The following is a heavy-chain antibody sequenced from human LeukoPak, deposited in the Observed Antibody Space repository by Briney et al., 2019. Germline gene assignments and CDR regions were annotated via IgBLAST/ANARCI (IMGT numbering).Heavy chain of an antibody. CDR2: INPNSGGT. CDR1: GYTFTGYY. CDR3: ARCPHGDRYYYYGMDV. V-gene: IGHV1-2*02. D-gene: IGHD4-17*01. Sequence: ASVKVSCKASGYTFTGYYMHWVRQAPGQGLEWMGWINPNSGGTNYAQKFQGRVTMTRDTSISTAYMELSRLRSDDTAVYYCARCPHGDRYYYYGMDVWGQGTTVTVSS. J-gene: IGHJ6*02.